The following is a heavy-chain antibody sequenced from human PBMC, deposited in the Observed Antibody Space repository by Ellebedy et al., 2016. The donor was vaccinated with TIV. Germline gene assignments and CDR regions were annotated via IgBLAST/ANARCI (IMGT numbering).Heavy chain of an antibody. CDR3: ARLYGSGSYSDY. CDR1: GFTFTDYY. Sequence: AASVKVSCKASGFTFTDYYIHWVRQAPGQGFEWMGWLNPNTGGTGYAQKIKGRVTMTRATSISTAYMELSRLTSDDTAVYYCARLYGSGSYSDYWGQGTLVTVSS. J-gene: IGHJ4*02. CDR2: LNPNTGGT. D-gene: IGHD3-10*01. V-gene: IGHV1-2*02.